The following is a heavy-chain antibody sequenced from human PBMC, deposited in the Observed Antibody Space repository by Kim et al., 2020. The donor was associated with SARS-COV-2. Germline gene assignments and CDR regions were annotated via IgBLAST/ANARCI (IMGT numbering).Heavy chain of an antibody. CDR3: ARARYGDQWYFDL. J-gene: IGHJ2*01. CDR1: GFTFSSYS. Sequence: GGSLRLSCAASGFTFSSYSMNWVRQAPGKGLEWVSSISSSSSYIYYADSVKGRFTISRDNAKNSLYLQMNSLRAEDTAVYYCARARYGDQWYFDLWGRGTLVTVSS. V-gene: IGHV3-21*01. D-gene: IGHD4-17*01. CDR2: ISSSSSYI.